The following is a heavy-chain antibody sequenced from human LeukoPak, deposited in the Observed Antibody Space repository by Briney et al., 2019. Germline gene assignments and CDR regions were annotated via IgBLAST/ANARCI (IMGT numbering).Heavy chain of an antibody. J-gene: IGHJ6*03. Sequence: GGSLRLSCAASGFTFSSYWMSWVRQALGKGLEWVANIKQDGSEKYYVDSVKGRFTISRDNAKNSLYLQMNSLRAEDTAVYYCARRGSFSSSWYYGNYYYMDVWGKGTTVTISS. CDR2: IKQDGSEK. CDR3: ARRGSFSSSWYYGNYYYMDV. CDR1: GFTFSSYW. V-gene: IGHV3-7*01. D-gene: IGHD6-13*01.